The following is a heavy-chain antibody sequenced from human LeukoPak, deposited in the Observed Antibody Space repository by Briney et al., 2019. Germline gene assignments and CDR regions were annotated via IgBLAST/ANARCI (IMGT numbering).Heavy chain of an antibody. V-gene: IGHV4-59*08. D-gene: IGHD5-12*01. CDR3: ARTYSGYDGDAYDI. J-gene: IGHJ3*02. CDR2: IYYSGST. CDR1: GFTFSSYA. Sequence: GSLRLSCAASGFTFSSYAMSWVRQAPGKGLEWIGYIYYSGSTNYNPSLKSRVTISVDTSKNQFSLKLSSVTAADTAVYYCARTYSGYDGDAYDIWGQGTMVTVSS.